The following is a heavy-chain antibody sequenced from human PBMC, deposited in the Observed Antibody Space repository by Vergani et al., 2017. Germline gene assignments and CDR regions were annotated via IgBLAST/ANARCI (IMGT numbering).Heavy chain of an antibody. CDR1: GYTFTDYY. D-gene: IGHD2-15*01. J-gene: IGHJ4*02. Sequence: EVQLVQSGAEVKKTGATVKLSCKVSGYTFTDYYMHWVPQAPGKGLEWMGLVDPEDGETIYAQKFQGRVTITADTSTDTAYMELSSLRSEDTAVYYCVVAATKYYFDYWGQGTLVTVSS. V-gene: IGHV1-69-2*01. CDR2: VDPEDGET. CDR3: VVAATKYYFDY.